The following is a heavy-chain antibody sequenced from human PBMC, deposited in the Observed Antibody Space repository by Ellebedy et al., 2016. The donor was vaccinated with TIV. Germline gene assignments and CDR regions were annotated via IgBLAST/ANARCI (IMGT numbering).Heavy chain of an antibody. J-gene: IGHJ4*02. D-gene: IGHD3-9*01. V-gene: IGHV4-39*07. Sequence: SETLSLTCNVSGGSVSSYSYYSGWIRQPAGTVLEWIGEIYYSGSTFYNPSLKSRVTISVDTSKNQFSLQLTSVTAADTAVYYCRQFYYDILTGDSRPDYWGQGTLVTVSS. CDR3: RQFYYDILTGDSRPDY. CDR1: GGSVSSYSYY. CDR2: IYYSGST.